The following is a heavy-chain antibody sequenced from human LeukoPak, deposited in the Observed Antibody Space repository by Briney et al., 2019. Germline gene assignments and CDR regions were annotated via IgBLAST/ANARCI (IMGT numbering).Heavy chain of an antibody. J-gene: IGHJ5*02. Sequence: SETLSLTCNVSGDSIGSGVYYWGWIRQPPGKGLEWIGNIFHTGSAYYKPSLQSRVTISIDTSRSQFSLKVTSVNAADTAIYYCARKVSSKANSDRFDTWGQGALVTVSS. CDR3: ARKVSSKANSDRFDT. D-gene: IGHD1-1*01. CDR1: GDSIGSGVYY. V-gene: IGHV4-39*01. CDR2: IFHTGSA.